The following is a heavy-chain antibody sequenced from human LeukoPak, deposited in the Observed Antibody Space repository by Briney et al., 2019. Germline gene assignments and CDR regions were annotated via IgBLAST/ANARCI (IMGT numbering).Heavy chain of an antibody. CDR2: IIPILGIA. CDR1: GGTLSSYA. D-gene: IGHD4-17*01. J-gene: IGHJ6*03. Sequence: ASVKVSCKASGGTLSSYAISWVRQAPGQGLEWMGRIIPILGIANYAQKFQGRVTITADKSTSTAYMELSSLRSEDTAVYYCARGDGDYFFYYYYMDVWGKGTTVTVSS. CDR3: ARGDGDYFFYYYYMDV. V-gene: IGHV1-69*04.